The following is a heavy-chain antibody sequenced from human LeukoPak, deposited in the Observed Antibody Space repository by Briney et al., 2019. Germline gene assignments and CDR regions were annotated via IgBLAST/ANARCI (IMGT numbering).Heavy chain of an antibody. V-gene: IGHV4-61*02. J-gene: IGHJ4*02. CDR3: ARQTGDPTRFFDY. CDR2: IYTSGST. D-gene: IGHD7-27*01. Sequence: SETLSLTCTVSGGSISSGSYYWSWIRQPAGKGLEWIGRIYTSGSTNYNPSLKSRVTISVDTSKNQFSLKLSSVTAADTAVYYCARQTGDPTRFFDYWGQGTLVTVSS. CDR1: GGSISSGSYY.